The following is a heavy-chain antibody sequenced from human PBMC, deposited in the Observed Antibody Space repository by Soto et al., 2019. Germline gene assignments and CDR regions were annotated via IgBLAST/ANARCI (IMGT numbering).Heavy chain of an antibody. CDR2: ISSSSSYI. CDR3: ARITSGSYLGYFDY. J-gene: IGHJ4*02. V-gene: IGHV3-21*04. D-gene: IGHD1-26*01. CDR1: GFTFSSYS. Sequence: GGSLRLSCAASGFTFSSYSMNWVRQAPGKGLEWVSSISSSSSYIFYADSVKGRFTISRDNAKSSLYLQMNSLRAKDTAVYYCARITSGSYLGYFDYWGQGTLVTVSS.